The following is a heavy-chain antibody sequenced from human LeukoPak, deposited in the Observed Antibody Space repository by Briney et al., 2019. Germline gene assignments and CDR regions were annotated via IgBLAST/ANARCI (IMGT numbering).Heavy chain of an antibody. J-gene: IGHJ5*02. D-gene: IGHD1-1*01. CDR1: GFTFDDYA. CDR2: ISWNSGSI. V-gene: IGHV3-9*01. CDR3: AKDIKGTGTTFWFDP. Sequence: GGSLRLSCAASGFTFDDYAMHWVWQAPGKGLEWVSGISWNSGSIGYADSVKGRFTISRDNAKNSLYLQMNSLRAEDTALYYCAKDIKGTGTTFWFDPWGQGTLVTVSS.